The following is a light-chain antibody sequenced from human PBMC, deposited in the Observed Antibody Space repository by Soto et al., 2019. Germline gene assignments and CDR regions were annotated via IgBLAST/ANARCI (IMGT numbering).Light chain of an antibody. J-gene: IGLJ1*01. CDR3: SSYTSSSTNV. Sequence: QAVVTQPASVSGSPGQSITISCTGTSSDVGGYNYVSWYQQHPGKAPKLMIYEVSNRPSGVSNRFSGSKSGNTASLTISGLQAEDEADYYCSSYTSSSTNVFGTGT. CDR2: EVS. V-gene: IGLV2-14*01. CDR1: SSDVGGYNY.